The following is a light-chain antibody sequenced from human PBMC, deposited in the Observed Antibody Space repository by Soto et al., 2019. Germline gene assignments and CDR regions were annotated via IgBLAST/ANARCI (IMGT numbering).Light chain of an antibody. J-gene: IGKJ1*01. Sequence: EIVLTQSPGTLSLSPGERATLSCRASQSVSSNYLAWYQRKPGQAPRLLIYGASSRAIDIPNRFSGSVSGTDFPLTITRLEPADFAVSYCQQYGSSHPTFGQGTKVEI. CDR3: QQYGSSHPT. V-gene: IGKV3-20*01. CDR2: GAS. CDR1: QSVSSNY.